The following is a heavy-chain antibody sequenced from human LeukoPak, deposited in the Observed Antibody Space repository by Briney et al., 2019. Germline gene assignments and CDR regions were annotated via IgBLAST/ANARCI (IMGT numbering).Heavy chain of an antibody. D-gene: IGHD3-16*02. V-gene: IGHV3-23*01. J-gene: IGHJ4*02. CDR3: AKAFTFGGVIAPFDY. Sequence: GGSLRLSCAASGFTFSSYAMSWVRQAPGKGLEWVPAISGSGGSTYYADSVKGRFTISRDNAKNSLYLQMNSLRAEDTALYYCAKAFTFGGVIAPFDYWGQGTLVTVSS. CDR1: GFTFSSYA. CDR2: ISGSGGST.